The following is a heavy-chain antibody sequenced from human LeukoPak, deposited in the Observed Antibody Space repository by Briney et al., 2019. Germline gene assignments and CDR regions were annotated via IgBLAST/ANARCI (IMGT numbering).Heavy chain of an antibody. Sequence: GASVKVSCKASGGTFSNYAISWVRQAPGQGLEWMGRIIPILGIANYAQKFQGRVTITADKSTSTAYMELSSLRSEDTAVYCCARDWDIVATGADYWGQGTLVTVSS. V-gene: IGHV1-69*04. CDR1: GGTFSNYA. CDR3: ARDWDIVATGADY. D-gene: IGHD5-12*01. J-gene: IGHJ4*02. CDR2: IIPILGIA.